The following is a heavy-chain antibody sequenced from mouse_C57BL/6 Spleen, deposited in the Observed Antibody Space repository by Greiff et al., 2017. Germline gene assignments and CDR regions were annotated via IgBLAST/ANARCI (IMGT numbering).Heavy chain of an antibody. CDR2: LNPSSGYT. CDR3: ARSIDYAMDY. CDR1: GYTFTSYT. J-gene: IGHJ4*01. V-gene: IGHV1-4*01. Sequence: QVQLQQSGAELARPGASVKMSCKASGYTFTSYTMHWVKQRPGQGLEWIGYLNPSSGYTKYNQKFKDKATLTADKSSSTAYMQLISLTSEDAAVYYCARSIDYAMDYWGQGTSVTVSS.